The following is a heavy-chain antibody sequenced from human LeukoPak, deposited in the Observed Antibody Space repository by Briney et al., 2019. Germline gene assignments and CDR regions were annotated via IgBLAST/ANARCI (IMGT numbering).Heavy chain of an antibody. V-gene: IGHV3-33*06. CDR1: GFTFSSYG. J-gene: IGHJ4*02. Sequence: GGSLRLSCAASGFTFSSYGMHWVRQAPGKGLEWVAVIWYDGSNKYYADSVKGRFTISRDNSKNTLYLQMNSLRAEDTAVYYCAKSWAAAEFDYWGQGTLVTVSS. CDR2: IWYDGSNK. CDR3: AKSWAAAEFDY. D-gene: IGHD2-15*01.